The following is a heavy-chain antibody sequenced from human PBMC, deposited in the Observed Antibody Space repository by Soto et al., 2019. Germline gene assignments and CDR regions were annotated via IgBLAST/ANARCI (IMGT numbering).Heavy chain of an antibody. CDR3: ARGGSGSNQCGPFAV. J-gene: IGHJ3*01. D-gene: IGHD1-26*01. CDR2: IYHTGNA. CDR1: GGSISIGGYC. V-gene: IGHV4-30-2*01. Sequence: QLQLRESGSRLVKPSQALSLTCDVSGGSISIGGYCWSWIRQPPGKGLEWIGYIYHTGNAYYNTSLNSRVTMSVDVSKNQFSLTLNSVTAADTAVYYCARGGSGSNQCGPFAVWGQGTVVTVSS.